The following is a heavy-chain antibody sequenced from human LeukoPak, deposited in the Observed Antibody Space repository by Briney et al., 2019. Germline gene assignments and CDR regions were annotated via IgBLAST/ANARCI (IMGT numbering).Heavy chain of an antibody. Sequence: GGSLRLSCAASGFTFSSSSMNWVRQAPGKGLEWVSSISSSSTYIYYADSVKGRFTISRDNARNSPYLQMNSLRAEDTAVYYCARSSSYCSITSCYIDYWGQGTLVTVSS. J-gene: IGHJ4*02. CDR3: ARSSSYCSITSCYIDY. CDR2: ISSSSTYI. V-gene: IGHV3-21*01. D-gene: IGHD2-2*02. CDR1: GFTFSSSS.